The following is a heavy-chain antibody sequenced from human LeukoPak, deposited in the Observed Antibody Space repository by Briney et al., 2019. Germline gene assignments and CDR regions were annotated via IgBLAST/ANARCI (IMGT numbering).Heavy chain of an antibody. V-gene: IGHV1-24*01. J-gene: IGHJ4*02. CDR1: GYTLTELS. D-gene: IGHD2-2*01. CDR2: FDPEDGET. Sequence: ASVKVSCKVSGYTLTELSMHWVRQAPGKGLEWMGGFDPEDGETIYAQKFQGRVTMTEDTSTDTAYMELSSLRSEGTAVYYCATGERVVPAASYYFDYWGQGTLVTVSS. CDR3: ATGERVVPAASYYFDY.